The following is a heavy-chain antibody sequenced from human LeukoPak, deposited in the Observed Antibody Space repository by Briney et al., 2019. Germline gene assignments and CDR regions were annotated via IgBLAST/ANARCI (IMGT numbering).Heavy chain of an antibody. Sequence: GGSLRLSCAVSGFSFSSFALSWVRQAPGKGLEWVSSISRSTETTLHADSVKGRFTISRDNSKNTGFLQMNNLRAEDTAVYYCAKRAAVSGIVGPFDYWGQGTLVTVSS. CDR1: GFSFSSFA. CDR2: ISRSTETT. CDR3: AKRAAVSGIVGPFDY. V-gene: IGHV3-23*01. J-gene: IGHJ4*02. D-gene: IGHD6-19*01.